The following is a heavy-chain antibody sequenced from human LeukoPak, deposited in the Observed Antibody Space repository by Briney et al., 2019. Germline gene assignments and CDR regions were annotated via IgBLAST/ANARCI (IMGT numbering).Heavy chain of an antibody. D-gene: IGHD5-12*01. CDR3: ASHSGGYAY. V-gene: IGHV4-30-4*07. CDR2: IHYSDT. CDR1: GGSISSGSYY. Sequence: SQTLSLTCTVSGGSISSGSYYWSWIRQPPGKGLEWIGYIHYSDTYYNPSLRSRVTILVDTSKTQFSLKLSSVTAADTAVYYCASHSGGYAYWGQGTLVTVSA. J-gene: IGHJ4*02.